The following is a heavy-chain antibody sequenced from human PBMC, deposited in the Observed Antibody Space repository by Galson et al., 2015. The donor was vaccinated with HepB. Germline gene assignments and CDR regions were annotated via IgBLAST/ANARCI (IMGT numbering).Heavy chain of an antibody. Sequence: SLRLSCAASGFTFSSYSMNWVRQAPGKGLEWVSSISSSSSYIYYADSVKGRFTISRDNAKNSLYLQMNSLRAEDTAVYYCARDKDYDSSGYYAYYYYGMDVWGQGTTVTVSS. CDR3: ARDKDYDSSGYYAYYYYGMDV. D-gene: IGHD3-22*01. J-gene: IGHJ6*02. CDR1: GFTFSSYS. V-gene: IGHV3-21*01. CDR2: ISSSSSYI.